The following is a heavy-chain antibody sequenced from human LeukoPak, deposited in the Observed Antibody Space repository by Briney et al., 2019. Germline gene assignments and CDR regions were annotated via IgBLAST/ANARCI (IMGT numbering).Heavy chain of an antibody. CDR3: ARVGADGGNPDGYYYYYYMDV. Sequence: ASVKVSCKASGHTFTSYGISWVRQAPGQGLEWMGWISAYNGNTNYAQKLQGRVTMTTDTSTSTAYMELRSLRSDDTAVYYCARVGADGGNPDGYYYYYYMDVWGKGTTVTVSS. CDR1: GHTFTSYG. V-gene: IGHV1-18*01. J-gene: IGHJ6*03. CDR2: ISAYNGNT. D-gene: IGHD4-23*01.